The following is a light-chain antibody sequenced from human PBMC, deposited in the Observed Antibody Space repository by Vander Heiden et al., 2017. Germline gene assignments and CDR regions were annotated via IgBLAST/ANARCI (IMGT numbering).Light chain of an antibody. CDR1: TSNIEGNS. J-gene: IGLJ2*01. V-gene: IGLV1-51*01. CDR2: DND. Sequence: QSLLTHPPSVSAASVQRVTISCSGSTSNIEGNSVSWYQQVPGTVPKLLIYDNDKRPSGIPDRFSGSKSATSATLVITGLQTGDEANYYCGTWDSSLSVVVFGGETRLTVL. CDR3: GTWDSSLSVVV.